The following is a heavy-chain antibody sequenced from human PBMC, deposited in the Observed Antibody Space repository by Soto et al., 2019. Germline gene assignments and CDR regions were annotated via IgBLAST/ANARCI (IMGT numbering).Heavy chain of an antibody. CDR3: AKDPAAATLEFFYYYGMDV. Sequence: GGSLRLSCAASGFTFSSYAMHWVRQAPGKGLEWVAVISYDGSNKYYADSVKGRFTISRDNSKNTLYLQMNSLRAEDTAVYYCAKDPAAATLEFFYYYGMDVWGQGTTVTVSS. CDR2: ISYDGSNK. V-gene: IGHV3-30-3*01. D-gene: IGHD6-13*01. J-gene: IGHJ6*02. CDR1: GFTFSSYA.